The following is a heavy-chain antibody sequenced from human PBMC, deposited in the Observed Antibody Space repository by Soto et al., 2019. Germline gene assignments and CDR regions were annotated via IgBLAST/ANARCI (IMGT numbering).Heavy chain of an antibody. CDR2: IIPILGIA. CDR3: ARDYYDSSGYYRDPVNYYYYYGMDV. J-gene: IGHJ6*02. CDR1: GGTFSSYT. D-gene: IGHD3-22*01. V-gene: IGHV1-69*04. Sequence: ASVKVSCKASGGTFSSYTIIWVRQAPGQGLEWMGRIIPILGIANYAQKFQGRVTITADESTSTAYMELSSLRSEDTAVYYCARDYYDSSGYYRDPVNYYYYYGMDVWGQGTTVTVSS.